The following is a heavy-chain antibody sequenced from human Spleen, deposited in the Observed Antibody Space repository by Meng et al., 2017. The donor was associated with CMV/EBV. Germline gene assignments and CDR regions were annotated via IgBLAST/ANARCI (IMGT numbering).Heavy chain of an antibody. J-gene: IGHJ3*02. CDR3: ARPMIRGPYDAFYI. CDR1: GGSSSGYY. Sequence: GSLRLSCAVYGGSSSGYYWSWIRQPPGKGLEWIGEINHSGSTNYNPSLESRVTISVDTSKNQFSLKLSSVTAADTAVYYCARPMIRGPYDAFYIWGQGTMVTVSS. CDR2: INHSGST. D-gene: IGHD3-10*01. V-gene: IGHV4-34*01.